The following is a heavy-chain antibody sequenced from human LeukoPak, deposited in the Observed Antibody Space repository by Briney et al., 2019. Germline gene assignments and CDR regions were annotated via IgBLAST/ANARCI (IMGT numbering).Heavy chain of an antibody. CDR2: IDPSDSYT. V-gene: IGHV5-10-1*01. Sequence: GESLRISCKGSGYSFTSYWISWVRQMPGKGLEWMGRIDPSDSYTNYSPSFQGHVTISADQSISTAYLQWSSLKASDTAMDYCAGEQAIYVILTGDKFDPWGQGTLVTVSS. J-gene: IGHJ5*02. CDR3: AGEQAIYVILTGDKFDP. CDR1: GYSFTSYW. D-gene: IGHD3-9*01.